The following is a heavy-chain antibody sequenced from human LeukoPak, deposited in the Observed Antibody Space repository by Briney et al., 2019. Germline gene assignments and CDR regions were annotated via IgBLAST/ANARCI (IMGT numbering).Heavy chain of an antibody. CDR1: GGTFSSYA. CDR2: IIPIFGTA. V-gene: IGHV1-69*05. Sequence: ASVKVSCKASGGTFSSYAISWVRQAPGQGPEWMGRIIPIFGTANYAQKFQGRVTITTDESTSTAYMELSSLRSEDTAVYYCARDRHIVVVTAPKGAFDIWGQGTMVTVSS. CDR3: ARDRHIVVVTAPKGAFDI. D-gene: IGHD2-21*02. J-gene: IGHJ3*02.